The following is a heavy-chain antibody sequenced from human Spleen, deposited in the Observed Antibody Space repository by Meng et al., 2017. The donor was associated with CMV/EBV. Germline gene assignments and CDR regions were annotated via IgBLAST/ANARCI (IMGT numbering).Heavy chain of an antibody. D-gene: IGHD6-13*01. CDR3: ATLNIAAAGNIRSAFDI. CDR1: GVTFGYYA. Sequence: GGSLRLSCAGSGVTFGYYAMHWVRQPPGKGLEWVSSISWNSGDIAYADSVKGRFTISRDNAKNSLFLQMNSLRAEDTALYYCATLNIAAAGNIRSAFDIWGQGAMVTVSS. CDR2: ISWNSGDI. J-gene: IGHJ3*02. V-gene: IGHV3-9*01.